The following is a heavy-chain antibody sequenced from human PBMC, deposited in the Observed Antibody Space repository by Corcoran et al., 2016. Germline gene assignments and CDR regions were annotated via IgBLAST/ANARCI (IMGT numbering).Heavy chain of an antibody. V-gene: IGHV2-70*01. CDR1: GFSLSTSGMC. J-gene: IGHJ6*02. CDR3: ARIPDYDILTGSRYGMDG. Sequence: QVTLRESGPALVKPTQTLTLTCTFSGFSLSTSGMCVSWIRQPPGKALEWLALIDWDDDKYYSTSLKTRLTISKDTSKNQVVLTMTNKDPVDTATYYCARIPDYDILTGSRYGMDGWGQGTTVTVSS. D-gene: IGHD3-9*01. CDR2: IDWDDDK.